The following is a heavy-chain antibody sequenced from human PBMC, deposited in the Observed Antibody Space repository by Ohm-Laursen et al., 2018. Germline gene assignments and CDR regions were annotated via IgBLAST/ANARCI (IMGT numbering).Heavy chain of an antibody. J-gene: IGHJ4*02. D-gene: IGHD2-15*01. CDR2: IKPDGSGK. V-gene: IGHV3-7*01. Sequence: SLRLSCAASGFSFITSWMPWVRQAPGKGLEWVAHIKPDGSGKHYAGSVRGRFTLSRDNAKNTLYLQMNSLRAEDTAVYYCAVQGLGYCSGGSCYSAVYWGQGTLVTVSS. CDR1: GFSFITSW. CDR3: AVQGLGYCSGGSCYSAVY.